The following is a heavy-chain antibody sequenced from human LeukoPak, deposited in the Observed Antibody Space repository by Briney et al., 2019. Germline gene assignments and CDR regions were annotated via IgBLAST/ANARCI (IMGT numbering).Heavy chain of an antibody. Sequence: PGGSLRLSCAAPGFTFSDYAMSWVRQAPGKGLEWVSTITSGGGGTYYADSVKGRFTISRDNSKSTLYLQMNSLRAEDTAVYYCAKAPFTVTYYFDYWGQGTLVTVSS. D-gene: IGHD4-17*01. CDR1: GFTFSDYA. CDR2: ITSGGGGT. J-gene: IGHJ4*02. V-gene: IGHV3-23*01. CDR3: AKAPFTVTYYFDY.